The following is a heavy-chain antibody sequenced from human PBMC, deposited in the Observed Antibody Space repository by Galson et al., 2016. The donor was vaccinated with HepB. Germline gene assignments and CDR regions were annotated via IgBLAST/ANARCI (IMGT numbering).Heavy chain of an antibody. CDR1: DYTFTSYG. D-gene: IGHD3-10*01. Sequence: SVKVSCKASDYTFTSYGISWVRQAPGQGLEWMGWISGYNANRNYAEKIQGRVTMTTDTSTNSAYMQLWSLRSDDTAMYYCARDAPFGESPGDYSAMDVWGQGTTVTVSS. CDR3: ARDAPFGESPGDYSAMDV. CDR2: ISGYNANR. V-gene: IGHV1-18*01. J-gene: IGHJ6*02.